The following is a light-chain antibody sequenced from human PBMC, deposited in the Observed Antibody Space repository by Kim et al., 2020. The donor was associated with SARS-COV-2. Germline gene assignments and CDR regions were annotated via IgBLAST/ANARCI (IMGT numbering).Light chain of an antibody. J-gene: IGLJ2*01. CDR2: EDR. V-gene: IGLV3-1*01. CDR1: KKKDKY. CDR3: QAWDSTTVV. Sequence: PSKTGSITSSENKKKDKYVYRYQQGPGPSPIMVIYEDRKRPAGVPVSFSGSNSANSATLTISGTQAMDEDDYYCQAWDSTTVVFGGGTQLTVL.